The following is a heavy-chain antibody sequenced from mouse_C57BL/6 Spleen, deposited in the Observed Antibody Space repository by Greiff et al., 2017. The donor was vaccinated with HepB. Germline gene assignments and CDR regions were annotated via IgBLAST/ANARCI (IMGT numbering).Heavy chain of an antibody. CDR2: ISSGSSTI. J-gene: IGHJ4*01. D-gene: IGHD2-4*01. CDR1: GFTFSDYG. Sequence: DVMLVESGGGLVKPGGSLKLSCAASGFTFSDYGMHWVRQAPEKGLEWVAYISSGSSTIYYADTVKGRFTISRDNAKNTLFLQMTSLRSEDTAMYYCARRDYDYDEYAMDYWGQGTSVTVSS. CDR3: ARRDYDYDEYAMDY. V-gene: IGHV5-17*01.